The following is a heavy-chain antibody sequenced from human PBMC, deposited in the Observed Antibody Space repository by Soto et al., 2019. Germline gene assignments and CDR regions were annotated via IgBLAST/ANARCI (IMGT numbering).Heavy chain of an antibody. V-gene: IGHV1-18*04. Sequence: ATVKVSCKASGYTFTSYVIVWVRQAPGQGLEWMGWISPYSGETRYAEKFQDRVTLTTDTSTETADMDLRNLKSDDTAVYWCARTPVAGSDFWG. D-gene: IGHD6-19*01. CDR3: ARTPVAGSDF. CDR2: ISPYSGET. CDR1: GYTFTSYV. J-gene: IGHJ4*01.